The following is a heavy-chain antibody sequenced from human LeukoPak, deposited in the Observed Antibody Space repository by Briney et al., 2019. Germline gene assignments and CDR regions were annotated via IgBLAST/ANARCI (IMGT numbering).Heavy chain of an antibody. CDR2: ISSSSSYI. V-gene: IGHV3-21*01. D-gene: IGHD3-3*01. CDR3: ARSFGVVTPSHY. CDR1: GFTFSSYS. Sequence: GGSLRLSCAASGFTFSSYSMNWVRQAPGKGLEWVSSISSSSSYIYYADSVKGRFTISRDNAKNSLYLQRNSLRAEDTAVYYCARSFGVVTPSHYWGQGTLVTVSS. J-gene: IGHJ4*02.